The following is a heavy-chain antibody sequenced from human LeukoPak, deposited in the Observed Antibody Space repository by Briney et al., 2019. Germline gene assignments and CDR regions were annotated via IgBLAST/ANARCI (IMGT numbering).Heavy chain of an antibody. CDR2: ISSSSSYI. Sequence: GGSLRLSCAASGFTFSSYSMNWVRQAPGKGLEWVSSISSSSSYIYYADSVKGRFTISRDNAKNSLYLQMNSLRVEDTAVYYCVRDEKKRGGDYWGQGTLVTVST. CDR1: GFTFSSYS. V-gene: IGHV3-21*01. J-gene: IGHJ4*02. D-gene: IGHD3-16*01. CDR3: VRDEKKRGGDY.